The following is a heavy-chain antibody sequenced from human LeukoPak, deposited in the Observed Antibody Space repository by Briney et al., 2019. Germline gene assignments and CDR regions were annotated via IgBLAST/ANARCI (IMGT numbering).Heavy chain of an antibody. CDR1: GFTVSNKY. J-gene: IGHJ4*02. V-gene: IGHV3-66*01. D-gene: IGHD3-9*01. Sequence: GGSLRLSCAGSGFTVSNKYMTWVRQAPGKGLEWVSLIYSDGRTYYADSVKGRCTISRDNSKNTLYLQMNSLRAEDTAVYYCARDYDYDILTGYYKSGNVDYWGQGTLVTVSS. CDR3: ARDYDYDILTGYYKSGNVDY. CDR2: IYSDGRT.